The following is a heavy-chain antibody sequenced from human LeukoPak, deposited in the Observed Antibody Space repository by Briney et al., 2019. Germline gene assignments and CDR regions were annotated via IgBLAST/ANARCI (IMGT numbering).Heavy chain of an antibody. CDR1: GFTFSSYG. CDR2: IRYDGSNK. J-gene: IGHJ4*02. Sequence: GGSLRLSCAASGFTFSSYGMHWVRQAPDKGLEWVAFIRYDGSNKYYADSVKGRFTISRDNSKNTLYLQMNSLRAEDTAVYYCAKDPGSSPYGDFFDYWGQGTLVTVSS. V-gene: IGHV3-30*02. CDR3: AKDPGSSPYGDFFDY. D-gene: IGHD4-17*01.